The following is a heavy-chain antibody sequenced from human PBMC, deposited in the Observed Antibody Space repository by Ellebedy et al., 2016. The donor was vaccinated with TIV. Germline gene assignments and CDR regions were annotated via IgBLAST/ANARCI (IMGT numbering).Heavy chain of an antibody. V-gene: IGHV1-8*01. CDR2: MNPNSGNT. Sequence: ASVKVSXXASGYTFTSYDINWVRQATGQGLEWMGWMNPNSGNTGYAQKFQGRVTMTRNTSISTAYMELSSLRSEDTAVYYCARGHLVIRGAQHWGQGTLVTVSS. J-gene: IGHJ1*01. D-gene: IGHD2/OR15-2a*01. CDR1: GYTFTSYD. CDR3: ARGHLVIRGAQH.